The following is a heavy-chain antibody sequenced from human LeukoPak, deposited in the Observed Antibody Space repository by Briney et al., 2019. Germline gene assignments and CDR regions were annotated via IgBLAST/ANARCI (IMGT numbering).Heavy chain of an antibody. Sequence: GGSLRLSCAASGFTFSSYWMTWVRQAPGKGLEWVSAISGSGGSTYYADSVKGRFTISRDNSKNTLYLQMNSLRAEDTAVYYCAKDALGYCTNGVCYGERFFDYWGQGTLVTVSS. V-gene: IGHV3-23*01. CDR1: GFTFSSYW. J-gene: IGHJ4*02. CDR3: AKDALGYCTNGVCYGERFFDY. D-gene: IGHD2-8*01. CDR2: ISGSGGST.